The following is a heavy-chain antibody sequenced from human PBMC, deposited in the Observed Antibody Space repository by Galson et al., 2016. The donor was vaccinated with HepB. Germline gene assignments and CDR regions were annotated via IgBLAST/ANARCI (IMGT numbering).Heavy chain of an antibody. D-gene: IGHD3-10*01. CDR2: IFWDDDK. Sequence: PALVKPTQTLTLTCTFSGFSLSTSGVGVGWIRQPPGKALEWLALIFWDDDKRYSPSLKSRLTITKDTSKSQVVLTMTNMDPVDTATYYCAHSMGFHGSGTLVLFDYCGQGILVTVSS. CDR3: AHSMGFHGSGTLVLFDY. CDR1: GFSLSTSGVG. V-gene: IGHV2-5*02. J-gene: IGHJ4*02.